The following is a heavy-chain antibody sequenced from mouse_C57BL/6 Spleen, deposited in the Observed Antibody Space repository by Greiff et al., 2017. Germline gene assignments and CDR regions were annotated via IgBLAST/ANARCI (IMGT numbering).Heavy chain of an antibody. D-gene: IGHD2-4*01. CDR2: IHPNSGST. Sequence: QFQLQQPGAALVKPGASVKLSCKASGYTFTSYWMHWVKQRPGQGLEWIGMIHPNSGSTNYNEKFKSKATLAVDKSSSAAYMQLSSLTSEDSAVYYCAILYYDYDGGAMDYWGQGTSVTVSS. CDR3: AILYYDYDGGAMDY. V-gene: IGHV1-64*01. CDR1: GYTFTSYW. J-gene: IGHJ4*01.